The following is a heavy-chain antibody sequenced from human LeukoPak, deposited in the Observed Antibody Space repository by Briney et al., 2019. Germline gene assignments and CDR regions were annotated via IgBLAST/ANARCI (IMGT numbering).Heavy chain of an antibody. J-gene: IGHJ4*02. CDR1: GFTFSSYA. CDR3: ARSYGGKREFDY. Sequence: GGSLRLSCAASGFTFSSYAMNWVRQAPGKGLEWVANIQQDGSEKYYVDSVKGRFTISRDNAKNSLYLQMNSLRAEDTAVYYCARSYGGKREFDYWGQGTLVTVSS. V-gene: IGHV3-7*01. CDR2: IQQDGSEK. D-gene: IGHD4-23*01.